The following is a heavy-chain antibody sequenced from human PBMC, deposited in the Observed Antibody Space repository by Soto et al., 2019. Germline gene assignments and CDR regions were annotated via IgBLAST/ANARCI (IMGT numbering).Heavy chain of an antibody. CDR3: ARSRVRGSASYCYGYHG. CDR1: GVTFSSSD. D-gene: IGHD3-10*01. Sequence: PGESLSLNCAASGVTFSSSDVHWDRQATGKGLEWVSAIGTAGDTYYPGSVKGRFTISRENAKNSLYLQMNSLRAGDTAVYCCARSRVRGSASYCYGYHGSRNGTT. V-gene: IGHV3-13*01. J-gene: IGHJ6*04. CDR2: IGTAGDT.